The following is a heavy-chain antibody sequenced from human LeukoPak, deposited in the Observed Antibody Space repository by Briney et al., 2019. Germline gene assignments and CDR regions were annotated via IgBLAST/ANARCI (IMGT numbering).Heavy chain of an antibody. CDR2: INAGNGNT. V-gene: IGHV1-3*01. J-gene: IGHJ4*02. Sequence: ASVKVSCKASGYTFTSYAMHWVRQAPGQRLGWMGWINAGNGNTKYSQKFQGRVTITRDTSASTAYMELSSLRSEDTAVYYCASVGPSGRRYFDYWGQGTLVTVSS. CDR1: GYTFTSYA. D-gene: IGHD3-10*01. CDR3: ASVGPSGRRYFDY.